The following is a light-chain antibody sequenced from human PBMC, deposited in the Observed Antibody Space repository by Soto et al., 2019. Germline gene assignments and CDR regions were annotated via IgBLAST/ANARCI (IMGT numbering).Light chain of an antibody. CDR2: WAS. J-gene: IGKJ1*01. Sequence: DIVMTQSPDSLAVSLGERATINCKSSQSVFNSSNNKNFLAWYQQKPGQPPKLLVYWASTRESGVPDRFSGGGSVTDFTLTISSLQAEDVAVYYCQQYDTTPPWTFGQGTRGEIK. CDR1: QSVFNSSNNKNF. CDR3: QQYDTTPPWT. V-gene: IGKV4-1*01.